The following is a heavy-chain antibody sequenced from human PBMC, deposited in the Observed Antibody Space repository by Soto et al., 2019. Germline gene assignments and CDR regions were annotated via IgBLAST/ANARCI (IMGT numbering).Heavy chain of an antibody. Sequence: SETLSLTCAVPGGSISSGGYSWSWIRQPPGKGLEWIGYIYHSGSTYYNPSLKSRVTISVDRSKNQFSLKLSSVTAADTAVYYCARGLLSGSPYSGGWYYFDSWGQGTMVTVSS. CDR3: ARGLLSGSPYSGGWYYFDS. CDR1: GGSISSGGYS. CDR2: IYHSGST. V-gene: IGHV4-30-2*01. D-gene: IGHD1-26*01. J-gene: IGHJ4*02.